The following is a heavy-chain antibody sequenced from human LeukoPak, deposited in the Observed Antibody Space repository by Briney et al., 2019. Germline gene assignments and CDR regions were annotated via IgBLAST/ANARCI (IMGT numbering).Heavy chain of an antibody. CDR3: ARSFDYGGNVYYYYYYMDV. V-gene: IGHV3-23*01. CDR2: ISGSGGST. CDR1: GFTFSSYA. D-gene: IGHD4-23*01. Sequence: GGSLRLSCAASGFTFSSYAMSWVRQAPGKGLEWVSAISGSGGSTYYADSVKGRFTISRDNSKNTLYLQMNSLRAEDTAVYYCARSFDYGGNVYYYYYYMDVWGKGTTVTVSS. J-gene: IGHJ6*03.